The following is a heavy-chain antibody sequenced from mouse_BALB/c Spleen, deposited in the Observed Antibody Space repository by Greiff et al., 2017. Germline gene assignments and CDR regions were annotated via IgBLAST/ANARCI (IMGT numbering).Heavy chain of an antibody. Sequence: LQQPGSELVRPGASVKLSCKASGYTFTSYWMHWVKQRPGQGLEWIGNIYPGSGSTNYDEKFKSKATLTVDTSSSTAYMQLSSLTSEDSAVYYCTRESSYDAMDYWGQGTSVTGSS. CDR2: IYPGSGST. J-gene: IGHJ4*01. CDR3: TRESSYDAMDY. V-gene: IGHV1S22*01. CDR1: GYTFTSYW. D-gene: IGHD1-1*01.